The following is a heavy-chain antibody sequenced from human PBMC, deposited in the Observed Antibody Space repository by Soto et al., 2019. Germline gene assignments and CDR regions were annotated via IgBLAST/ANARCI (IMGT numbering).Heavy chain of an antibody. Sequence: ASVKVSCKASGYTFTSYDINWVRQATGQGLEWMGWMNPNSGNTGYAQKFQGRVTMTRNTSISTAYMELSSLRSEDTAVYYCARGALLWFGELSPGYYMDVWGKGTTVTV. CDR1: GYTFTSYD. V-gene: IGHV1-8*01. CDR3: ARGALLWFGELSPGYYMDV. D-gene: IGHD3-10*01. J-gene: IGHJ6*03. CDR2: MNPNSGNT.